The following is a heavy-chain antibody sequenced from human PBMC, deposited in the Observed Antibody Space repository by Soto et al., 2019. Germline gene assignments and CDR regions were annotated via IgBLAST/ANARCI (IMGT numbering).Heavy chain of an antibody. CDR2: LYYSGST. D-gene: IGHD5-18*01. CDR3: ARIPVDTYMINWFDP. Sequence: SETLSLTCTVSGGSVSSGDYYWSWIRQPPGKGLEWIGYLYYSGSTNYNPSLKSRVSISLDTSKNQFSLGSTSVTAADTAVYYCARIPVDTYMINWFDPWGQGTLVTVSS. J-gene: IGHJ5*02. CDR1: GGSVSSGDYY. V-gene: IGHV4-61*08.